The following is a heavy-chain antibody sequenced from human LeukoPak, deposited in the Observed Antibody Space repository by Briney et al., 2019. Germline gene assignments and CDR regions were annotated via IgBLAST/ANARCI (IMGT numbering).Heavy chain of an antibody. CDR3: AKFYDILPGYFDY. V-gene: IGHV3-23*01. Sequence: AGSLRLSCAVSGFTFSRYAMSWVRQSPRKGLEWVSAISGGGATTYYAYYADSVKGRFTISRDNSKYTLYLQMNSLRAEDTAVYYCAKFYDILPGYFDYWGQGTLVTVSS. CDR1: GFTFSRYA. D-gene: IGHD3-9*01. J-gene: IGHJ4*02. CDR2: ISGGGATTYYA.